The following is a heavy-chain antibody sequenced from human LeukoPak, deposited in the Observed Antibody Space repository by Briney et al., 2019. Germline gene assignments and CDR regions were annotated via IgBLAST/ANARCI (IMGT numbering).Heavy chain of an antibody. D-gene: IGHD3-22*01. CDR1: GXTVSSNY. CDR2: IYSGGST. Sequence: PGGSLRLSCAASGXTVSSNYMSWVRQAPGKGLEWVSVIYSGGSTYYADSVKGRFTISRDNSKNTLYLQMNSLRAEDTAVYYCARDHDSSDDHNFDYWGQGTLVTVSS. CDR3: ARDHDSSDDHNFDY. J-gene: IGHJ4*02. V-gene: IGHV3-66*01.